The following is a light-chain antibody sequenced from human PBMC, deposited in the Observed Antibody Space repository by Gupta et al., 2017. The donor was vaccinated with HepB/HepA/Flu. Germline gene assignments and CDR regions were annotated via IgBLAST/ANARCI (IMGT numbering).Light chain of an antibody. CDR2: DVC. Sequence: QSPLTQPASVSGSHGQSITISCTGTSSDGGGYNYVSWNQQHPRTVANLMIFDVCNRPSGVSNPFSGSASGNTASLTITGLQAEDEADYYCSSYLTSGSPEVFGGGTKLTVL. CDR3: SSYLTSGSPEV. J-gene: IGLJ3*02. V-gene: IGLV2-14*03. CDR1: SSDGGGYNY.